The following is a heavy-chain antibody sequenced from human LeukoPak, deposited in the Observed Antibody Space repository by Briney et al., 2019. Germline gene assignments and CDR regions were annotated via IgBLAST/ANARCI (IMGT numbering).Heavy chain of an antibody. CDR3: ARDSSGYYYGAFDI. CDR1: GGSISSYY. D-gene: IGHD3-22*01. J-gene: IGHJ3*02. V-gene: IGHV4-59*01. Sequence: SETLSLTCTVSGGSISSYYGTWIRQPPGKGLEWIGYIYYSGSTNYNPSLKSRVTISVDASKNQFSLKLSSVTAADTAVYYCARDSSGYYYGAFDIWGQGTMVTVSS. CDR2: IYYSGST.